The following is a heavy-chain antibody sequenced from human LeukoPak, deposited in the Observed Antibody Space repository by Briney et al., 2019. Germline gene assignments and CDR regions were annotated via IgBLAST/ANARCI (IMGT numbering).Heavy chain of an antibody. CDR2: INHSGST. Sequence: SETLSLTCAVYGGSFSGYYWSWIRQPPGKGLEWIGEINHSGSTNYNPSLKSRVTISVDTSKNQFSLKLSSVTAADTAVYYCARGRGITMIVVVTYYFDYWGQGTLVTVSS. CDR3: ARGRGITMIVVVTYYFDY. CDR1: GGSFSGYY. J-gene: IGHJ4*02. D-gene: IGHD3-22*01. V-gene: IGHV4-34*01.